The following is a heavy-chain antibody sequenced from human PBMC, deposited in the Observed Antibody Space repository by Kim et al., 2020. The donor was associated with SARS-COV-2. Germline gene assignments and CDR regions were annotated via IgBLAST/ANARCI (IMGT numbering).Heavy chain of an antibody. J-gene: IGHJ2*01. CDR1: GFTVSTNY. V-gene: IGHV3-53*01. CDR2: IYSGGST. CDR3: ARCPTYRGYPYWYFDL. Sequence: GGSLRLSCAASGFTVSTNYMSWVRQAPGKGLEWVSVIYSGGSTYYADSVKGRFTISRDSSKNTLYLQMNSLRAEDTAVYYCARCPTYRGYPYWYFDLWGRGTLVTVSS. D-gene: IGHD3-16*02.